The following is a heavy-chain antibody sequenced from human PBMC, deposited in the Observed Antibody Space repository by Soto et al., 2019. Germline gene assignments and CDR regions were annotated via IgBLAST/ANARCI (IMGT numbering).Heavy chain of an antibody. CDR3: ARQSSGGYYYYGMDV. CDR2: IDPSDSYT. V-gene: IGHV5-10-1*01. Sequence: GESLKISCKGSGYSFTSYWISWVRQMPGKGLEWMGRIDPSDSYTNYSPSFQGHVTISADKSISTAYLQWSSLKASDTAMYYCARQSSGGYYYYGMDVWGQGTTVTAP. D-gene: IGHD3-10*01. CDR1: GYSFTSYW. J-gene: IGHJ6*02.